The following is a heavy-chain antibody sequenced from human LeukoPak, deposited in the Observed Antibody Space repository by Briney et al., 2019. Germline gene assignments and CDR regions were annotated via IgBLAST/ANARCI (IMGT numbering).Heavy chain of an antibody. CDR2: INSVGSST. CDR1: GFTFSSFW. Sequence: GGPLRLSCAASGFTFSSFWMHWVRQAPGKGLVWVSRINSVGSSTSYADSVKGRFTISRDNAKNTLYLQMNSLRAEDTAVYYCARERTSGWDAFDFWGQGTLVT. CDR3: ARERTSGWDAFDF. V-gene: IGHV3-74*01. D-gene: IGHD6-19*01. J-gene: IGHJ4*02.